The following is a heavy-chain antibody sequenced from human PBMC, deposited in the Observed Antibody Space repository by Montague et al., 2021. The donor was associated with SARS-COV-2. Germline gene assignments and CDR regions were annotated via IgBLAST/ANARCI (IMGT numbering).Heavy chain of an antibody. D-gene: IGHD2-2*01. V-gene: IGHV4-34*01. J-gene: IGHJ4*02. CDR2: VDHSGNT. CDR1: GGSFHIFS. CDR3: ARGTRTVQSTPGFRY. Sequence: SETLSLTCTVYGGSFHIFSWGWIRQSPGKGLEWIGEVDHSGNTKYNPSLKSRVTISVDTSKNQFSLNLTSVTAADTAIYYCARGTRTVQSTPGFRYWGQGTQVAVSS.